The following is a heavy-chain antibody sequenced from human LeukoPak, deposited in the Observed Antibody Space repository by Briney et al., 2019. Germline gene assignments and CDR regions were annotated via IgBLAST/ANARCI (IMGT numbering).Heavy chain of an antibody. CDR2: ISSSGSTI. CDR3: ARDHAYYYDSSGYYGYDY. V-gene: IGHV3-48*03. J-gene: IGHJ4*02. CDR1: GFTFSSYE. Sequence: GGSLRLSCAASGFTFSSYEMNWVRQAPGKGLEWVSYISSSGSTIYYADSVKGRFTISRDNAKNSLYLQMNSLRAEDTAVYYCARDHAYYYDSSGYYGYDYWGQGTLVTVSS. D-gene: IGHD3-22*01.